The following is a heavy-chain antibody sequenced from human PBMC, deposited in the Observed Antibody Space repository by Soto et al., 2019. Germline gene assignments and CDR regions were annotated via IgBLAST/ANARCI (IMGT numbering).Heavy chain of an antibody. CDR1: GGSISSGGYY. CDR3: ARGDYYGSGSYYYGMDV. V-gene: IGHV4-31*03. J-gene: IGHJ6*02. CDR2: IYYSGST. Sequence: PSETLSLTCTVSGGSISSGGYYWSWIRQHPGKGLEWIGYIYYSGSTYYNPSLKSRVTISVDTSKNQFSLKLSSVTAADTAVYYCARGDYYGSGSYYYGMDVWGQGTTVTVS. D-gene: IGHD3-10*01.